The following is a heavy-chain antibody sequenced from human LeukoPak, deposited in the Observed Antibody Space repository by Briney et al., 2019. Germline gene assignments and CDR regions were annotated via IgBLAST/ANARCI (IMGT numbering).Heavy chain of an antibody. CDR3: AREGTIFGVVSYFDY. CDR2: ISYDGSNK. J-gene: IGHJ4*02. D-gene: IGHD3-3*01. V-gene: IGHV3-30-3*01. CDR1: GFTFSSYA. Sequence: GGSLRLSCAASGFTFSSYAMHWVRQAPGKGLEWVAVISYDGSNKYYADPVKGRSTISRDNSKNTLYLQMNSLRAEDTAVYYCAREGTIFGVVSYFDYWGQGTLVTVSS.